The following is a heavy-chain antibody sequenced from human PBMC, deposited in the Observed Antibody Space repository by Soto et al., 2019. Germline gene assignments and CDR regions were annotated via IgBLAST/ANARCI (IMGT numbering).Heavy chain of an antibody. CDR1: GFPFSSYA. D-gene: IGHD6-13*01. CDR2: ISYDGSNK. Sequence: SGGSLRLSCAASGFPFSSYAMHWVRQAPGKGLEWVAVISYDGSNKYYADSVKGRFTISRDNSKNTLYLQMNSLRAEDTAVYYCAVTEAAAESYYYGMDVWGQGTTVTVSS. V-gene: IGHV3-30-3*01. J-gene: IGHJ6*02. CDR3: AVTEAAAESYYYGMDV.